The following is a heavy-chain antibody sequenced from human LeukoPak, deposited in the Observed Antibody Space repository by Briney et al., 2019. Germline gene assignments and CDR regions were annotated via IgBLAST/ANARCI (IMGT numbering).Heavy chain of an antibody. CDR1: GFTFSSYT. J-gene: IGHJ4*02. D-gene: IGHD3-3*02. Sequence: GGSLRLSCAASGFTFSSYTMNWVRQAPGKGLEWVSSISTSSSYIYYADSVKGRFTISRDNAKNSLYLQMNSLRAEDTAVYYCARSGIFGVVIMSDFDYWGQGTLVTVSS. CDR3: ARSGIFGVVIMSDFDY. V-gene: IGHV3-21*01. CDR2: ISTSSSYI.